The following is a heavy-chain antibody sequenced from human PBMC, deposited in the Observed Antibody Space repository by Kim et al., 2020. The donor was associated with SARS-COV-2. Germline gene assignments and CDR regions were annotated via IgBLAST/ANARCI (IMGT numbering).Heavy chain of an antibody. D-gene: IGHD6-6*01. V-gene: IGHV3-30*18. Sequence: GGSLRLSCAASGFTFSSYGMHWVRQAPGKGLEWVAVISYDGSNKYYADSVKGRFTISRDNSKNTLYLQMNSLRAEDTAVYYCAKDGKVKQIVRGAFDIWGQGTMVTVSS. CDR2: ISYDGSNK. CDR3: AKDGKVKQIVRGAFDI. CDR1: GFTFSSYG. J-gene: IGHJ3*02.